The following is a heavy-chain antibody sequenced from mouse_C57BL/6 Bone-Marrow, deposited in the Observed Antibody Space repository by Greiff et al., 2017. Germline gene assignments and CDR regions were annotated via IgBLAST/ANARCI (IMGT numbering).Heavy chain of an antibody. V-gene: IGHV3-6*01. CDR3: ARIYYDYDGDYYAMDY. CDR2: ISYDGSN. D-gene: IGHD2-4*01. J-gene: IGHJ4*01. Sequence: VQLKESGPGLVKPSQSLSLTCSVTGYSITSGYYWNWIRQFPGNKLEWMGYISYDGSNNYNPSLKNRISITRDTSKNQFFLKLNSVTTEDTATYYCARIYYDYDGDYYAMDYWGQGTSVTVSS. CDR1: GYSITSGYY.